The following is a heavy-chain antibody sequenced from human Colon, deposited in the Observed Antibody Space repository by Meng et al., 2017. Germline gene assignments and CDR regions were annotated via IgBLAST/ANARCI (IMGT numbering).Heavy chain of an antibody. J-gene: IGHJ4*02. CDR3: ARDYHGSGNYRRSVFDY. CDR1: GFTFSNYG. V-gene: IGHV3-33*01. CDR2: IWFDGSHK. D-gene: IGHD3-10*01. Sequence: GESLKISCAASGFTFSNYGIHWVRQAPGKGLEWVAVIWFDGSHKFYADSVKGRFTVSRDNSNDTVFLQMDSLRVEDTAVYFCARDYHGSGNYRRSVFDYWGQGTVVTVSS.